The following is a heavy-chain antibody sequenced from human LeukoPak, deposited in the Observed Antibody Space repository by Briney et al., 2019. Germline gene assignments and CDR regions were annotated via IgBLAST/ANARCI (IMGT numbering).Heavy chain of an antibody. D-gene: IGHD6-19*01. Sequence: SETLSLTCNVSGGSFSSNSYFWGWVRQAPGKGLEWIGSIFKSGNTYYNLSLKSRVTISIDMSKNQISVKLNSVTAEDTAVYYCVADQWSSLLFYYWAQGSLVTVSS. J-gene: IGHJ4*02. V-gene: IGHV4-39*07. CDR3: VADQWSSLLFYY. CDR2: IFKSGNT. CDR1: GGSFSSNSYF.